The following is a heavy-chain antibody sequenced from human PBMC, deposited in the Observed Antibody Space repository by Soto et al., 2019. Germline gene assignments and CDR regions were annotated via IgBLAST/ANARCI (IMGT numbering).Heavy chain of an antibody. J-gene: IGHJ3*02. D-gene: IGHD3-3*01. CDR2: INHRGSS. V-gene: IGHV4-34*01. CDR1: GGSLSGYY. Sequence: LSLTCAVYGGSLSGYYWTWIRQPPGKGLEWIGEINHRGSSNYSPSLKSRVTISVDTSKNQFFLKLSSMTAADAAVYYCARVGTIFGVVIPGFVFDIWGQGTMVTVSS. CDR3: ARVGTIFGVVIPGFVFDI.